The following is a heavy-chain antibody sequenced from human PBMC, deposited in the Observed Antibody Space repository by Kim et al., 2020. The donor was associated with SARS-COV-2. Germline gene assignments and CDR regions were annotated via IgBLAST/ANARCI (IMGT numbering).Heavy chain of an antibody. J-gene: IGHJ6*02. Sequence: SLKSRVTISVDTSKNQFALKLSSVTAADTAVYYCARRDNSYGFSLYYYYGMDVWGQGTTVTVSS. CDR3: ARRDNSYGFSLYYYYGMDV. D-gene: IGHD5-18*01. V-gene: IGHV4-59*08.